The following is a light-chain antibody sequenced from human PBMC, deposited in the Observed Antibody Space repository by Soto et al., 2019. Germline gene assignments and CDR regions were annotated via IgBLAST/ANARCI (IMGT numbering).Light chain of an antibody. Sequence: DNQMTQSRSCLSATVGDRVTITCRAGQGISNYLGWFQQKPGKVPELLIYAASTLQSGVPSRFSGGGSGTDFTLTISNLEPADFAVYYCQQRSVWPWTVCQGTKV. CDR2: AAS. V-gene: IGKV1-27*01. J-gene: IGKJ1*01. CDR1: QGISNY. CDR3: QQRSVWPWT.